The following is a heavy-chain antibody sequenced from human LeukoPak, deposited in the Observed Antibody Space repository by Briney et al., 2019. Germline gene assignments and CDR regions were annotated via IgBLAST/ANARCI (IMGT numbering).Heavy chain of an antibody. V-gene: IGHV4-59*08. D-gene: IGHD1-26*01. J-gene: IGHJ4*02. CDR3: ARQAGATNFDY. CDR1: GGSISSYY. Sequence: SETLSLTCTVSGGSISSYYWSWVRQPPGKGLEWIGEIYHSGSTNYNPSLKSRVTISVDKSKNQFSLKLSSVTAADTAVYYCARQAGATNFDYWGQGTLVTVSS. CDR2: IYHSGST.